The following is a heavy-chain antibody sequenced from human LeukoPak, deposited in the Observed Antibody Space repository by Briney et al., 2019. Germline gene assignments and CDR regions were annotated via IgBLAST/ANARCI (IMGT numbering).Heavy chain of an antibody. CDR1: GYTFTSYD. CDR2: MNPNSGNT. Sequence: ASVTVSCKSSGYTFTSYDINWVRPATGQGLEWMGWMNPNSGNTGYPQKFQGRVTMTRNTSISTAYMELSSLRSEDTAVYYCARGGSHYYDSSVLHFLPFDYWGEGTLVTVSS. D-gene: IGHD3-22*01. CDR3: ARGGSHYYDSSVLHFLPFDY. V-gene: IGHV1-8*01. J-gene: IGHJ4*02.